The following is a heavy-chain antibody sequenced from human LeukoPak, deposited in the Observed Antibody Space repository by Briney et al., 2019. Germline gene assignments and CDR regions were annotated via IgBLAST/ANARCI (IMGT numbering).Heavy chain of an antibody. CDR3: AKDPYDNGWYRFGY. V-gene: IGHV3-23*01. J-gene: IGHJ4*02. Sequence: GGSLRLSCAASGFTFSSYAMSWVRQAPGKGLEWVSSISGSGSSTYYADSVKGRFTISRDNSKNTLYLQMNSLRVEDTAVYYCAKDPYDNGWYRFGYWGQGTLVTVSS. CDR2: ISGSGSST. D-gene: IGHD6-19*01. CDR1: GFTFSSYA.